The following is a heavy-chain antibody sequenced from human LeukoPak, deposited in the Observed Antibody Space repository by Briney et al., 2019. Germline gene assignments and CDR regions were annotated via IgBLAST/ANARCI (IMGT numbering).Heavy chain of an antibody. CDR3: ARNRAYNGKYFDAIDI. V-gene: IGHV1-18*01. J-gene: IGHJ3*02. Sequence: GASVKVSCKTSGYAFSSYGISWVRQAPGQGLEWMGWISVSKGNTKYKQTLQDRVTMTTDTSTNTAYMELRSLRSDDTAVYYCARNRAYNGKYFDAIDIWGQGTMVTVSS. D-gene: IGHD1-26*01. CDR2: ISVSKGNT. CDR1: GYAFSSYG.